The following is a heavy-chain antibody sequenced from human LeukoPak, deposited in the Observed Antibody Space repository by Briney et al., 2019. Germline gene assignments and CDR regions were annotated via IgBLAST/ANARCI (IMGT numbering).Heavy chain of an antibody. V-gene: IGHV1-46*01. CDR2: INPSGGST. Sequence: GASVKVSCKASEYTFTSYYMHWVRQAPGQGLEWMGIINPSGGSTSYAQKFQGRVTMTRDTSTSTVYMELSSLRSEDTAVYYCARSFGYYDSSGYGLGHYFDYWGLGTLVTVSS. CDR1: EYTFTSYY. D-gene: IGHD3-22*01. J-gene: IGHJ4*02. CDR3: ARSFGYYDSSGYGLGHYFDY.